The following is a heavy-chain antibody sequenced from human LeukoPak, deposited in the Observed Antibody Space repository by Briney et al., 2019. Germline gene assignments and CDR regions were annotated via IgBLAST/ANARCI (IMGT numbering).Heavy chain of an antibody. V-gene: IGHV4-59*01. CDR2: IYYSGST. Sequence: SETLSLTCTVSGGSISSYYWSWIRQPPGKGLEWIGYIYYSGSTNYNPSLKSRVTMSVDTSKNQFSLKLSSVTAAGTAVYYCAREDDYSNYNWFDPWGQGTLVTVSS. J-gene: IGHJ5*02. D-gene: IGHD4-11*01. CDR1: GGSISSYY. CDR3: AREDDYSNYNWFDP.